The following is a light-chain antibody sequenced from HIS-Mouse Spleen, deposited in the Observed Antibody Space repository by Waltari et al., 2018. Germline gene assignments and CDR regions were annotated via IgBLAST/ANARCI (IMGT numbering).Light chain of an antibody. Sequence: QSALTQPASGSGSPGQSLTISCTGTSSHVGRYNLVSWYQQHPGKAPKLMIYEGSKRPSGVSNRFSGSKSGNTASLTISGLQAEDEADYYCCSYAGSSTWVFGGGTKLTVL. CDR2: EGS. J-gene: IGLJ3*02. CDR1: SSHVGRYNL. CDR3: CSYAGSSTWV. V-gene: IGLV2-23*01.